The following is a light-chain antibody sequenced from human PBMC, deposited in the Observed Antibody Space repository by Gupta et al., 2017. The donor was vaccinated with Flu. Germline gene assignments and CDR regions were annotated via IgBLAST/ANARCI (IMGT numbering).Light chain of an antibody. CDR3: QQYNNWL. J-gene: IGKJ4*01. CDR2: GAS. Sequence: EVVMTQSPATLSVSPGERATLSCRASQSISSNLDWYQQKPGQAPRLLIYGASTRATGIPARFSGSGSGTEFTLTISSLQSEDFAVYYCQQYNNWLFGGGTKVEIK. V-gene: IGKV3-15*01. CDR1: QSISSN.